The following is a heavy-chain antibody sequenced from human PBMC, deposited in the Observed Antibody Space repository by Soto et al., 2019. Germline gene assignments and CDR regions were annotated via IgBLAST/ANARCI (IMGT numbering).Heavy chain of an antibody. J-gene: IGHJ6*02. D-gene: IGHD3-16*01. CDR1: EFTFSSYS. Sequence: GGSLRLSCAASEFTFSSYSMNWVRQAPGKGLEWVSYISSSSNVIYYADSVKGRFSISRDNAKNSLYLQMNSLTAEDTAVYYCARDRFGSFGLGVWGQGTTVTVSS. CDR2: ISSSSNVI. V-gene: IGHV3-48*01. CDR3: ARDRFGSFGLGV.